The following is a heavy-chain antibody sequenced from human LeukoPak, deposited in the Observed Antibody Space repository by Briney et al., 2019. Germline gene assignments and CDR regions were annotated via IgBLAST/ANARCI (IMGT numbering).Heavy chain of an antibody. D-gene: IGHD3-22*01. CDR3: AKDRGGYYYYFDY. J-gene: IGHJ4*02. Sequence: SGGSLRLSCAASGFTFTTFPMHWVRQPPGKGLEWVAVISYDGTDKYYADSVKGRFTISRDNSKNTLYLQMNSLRAEDTAVYYCAKDRGGYYYYFDYWGQGTLVTVSS. CDR1: GFTFTTFP. V-gene: IGHV3-30*04. CDR2: ISYDGTDK.